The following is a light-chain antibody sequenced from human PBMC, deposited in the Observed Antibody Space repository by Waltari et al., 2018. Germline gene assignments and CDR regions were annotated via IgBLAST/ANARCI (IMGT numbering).Light chain of an antibody. CDR3: REYDGGLMAVG. Sequence: QSVLTQPPSVSGAPGPRVTIPCTGSSSNIGSPYNVHWYQQLPGTAPKLLIYDDSHRPSVVPDLAAGCRAGTSVSLSVTGLRAEVEAGYCCREYDGGLMAVGFGGGTEVSVL. CDR2: DDS. J-gene: IGLJ2*01. V-gene: IGLV1-40*01. CDR1: SSNIGSPYN.